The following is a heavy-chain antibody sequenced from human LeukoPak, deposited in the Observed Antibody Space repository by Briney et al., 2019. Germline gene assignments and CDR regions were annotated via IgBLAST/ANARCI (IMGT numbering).Heavy chain of an antibody. CDR2: ISSSSSTI. V-gene: IGHV3-48*04. D-gene: IGHD2-15*01. J-gene: IGHJ4*02. CDR1: GFTFSTFI. Sequence: GGSLRLSCAASGFTFSTFIMNWVRQAPGKGLEWVSYISSSSSTIYYADSVKGRFTISRDNAKNSLYLQMNSLRAEDTAVYYCARGYCSGGSCSQTNYFDYWGQGTLVTVSS. CDR3: ARGYCSGGSCSQTNYFDY.